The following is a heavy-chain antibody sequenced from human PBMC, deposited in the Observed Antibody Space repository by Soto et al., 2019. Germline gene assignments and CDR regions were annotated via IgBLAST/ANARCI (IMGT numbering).Heavy chain of an antibody. J-gene: IGHJ2*01. CDR3: AKDGTAAGTPYSWYFEL. CDR2: ISGSGGST. CDR1: GFTFSTYS. D-gene: IGHD6-13*01. Sequence: EVQLLESGGDLVQPGGSLRLSCAASGFTFSTYSMSWVRQAPGKGLEWVSVISGSGGSTYYADSVKGRFTSSRDNSTNALYVQMNSLRAEDTALYYCAKDGTAAGTPYSWYFELWGRGTLLTVSS. V-gene: IGHV3-23*01.